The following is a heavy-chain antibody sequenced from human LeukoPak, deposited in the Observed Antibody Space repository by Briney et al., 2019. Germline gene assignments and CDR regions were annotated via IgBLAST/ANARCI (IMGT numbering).Heavy chain of an antibody. D-gene: IGHD4-23*01. CDR3: ARVLTFSVVRYYYYGMDV. Sequence: ASVKVSCKASGYTFTSYGISWVRQAPGQGLEWMGWISAYNGNTNYAQKLQGRVTMTTDTSTSTAYMELRSLRSDDTAVYYCARVLTFSVVRYYYYGMDVWGQGTTVTVSS. CDR1: GYTFTSYG. CDR2: ISAYNGNT. J-gene: IGHJ6*02. V-gene: IGHV1-18*01.